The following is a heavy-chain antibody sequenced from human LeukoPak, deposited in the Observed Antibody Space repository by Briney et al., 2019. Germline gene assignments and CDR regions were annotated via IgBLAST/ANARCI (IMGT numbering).Heavy chain of an antibody. D-gene: IGHD3-22*01. CDR2: ISGSGATA. V-gene: IGHV3-23*01. CDR1: EFTFSNYG. Sequence: GGSLRLSCAASEFTFSNYGMSWARQAPGKGLEWVSAISGSGATANYANSVRGRFTISGDNSKNTVYLQMNSLTAEDTAIYYCAKNRHDTARLPFDPWGQGTLVTVSS. CDR3: AKNRHDTARLPFDP. J-gene: IGHJ5*02.